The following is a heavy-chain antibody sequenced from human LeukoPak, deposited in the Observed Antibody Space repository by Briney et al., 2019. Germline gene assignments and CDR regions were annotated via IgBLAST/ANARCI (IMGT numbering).Heavy chain of an antibody. CDR2: IYTSGST. V-gene: IGHV4-4*07. CDR1: GGSISSYY. J-gene: IGHJ6*02. Sequence: SETLSLTWTVSGGSISSYYWSWIRQPAGKRLEWIGRIYTSGSTNYNPSLKSRVTMSVDTSKNQFSLKLSSVTAADTAVYYCARCPYYYGMDVWGQGTTVTVSS. CDR3: ARCPYYYGMDV.